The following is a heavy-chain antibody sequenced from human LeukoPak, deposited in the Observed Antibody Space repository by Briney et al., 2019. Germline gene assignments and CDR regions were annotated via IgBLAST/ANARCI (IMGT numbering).Heavy chain of an antibody. CDR1: GFTFSNFA. J-gene: IGHJ4*02. CDR3: AKVQFNWGPIDY. V-gene: IGHV3-23*01. Sequence: PGGSLRLSCAASGFTFSNFAIRWVRQVPGKGLEWVSSIDGSGDKTHYPDFVRGRFTVSRDNSRNTLYLQMNSLRVEDTATYFCAKVQFNWGPIDYWGQGTPVIVSS. CDR2: IDGSGDKT. D-gene: IGHD7-27*01.